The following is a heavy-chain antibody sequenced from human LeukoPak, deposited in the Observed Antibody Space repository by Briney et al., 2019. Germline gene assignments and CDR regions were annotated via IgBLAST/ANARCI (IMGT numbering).Heavy chain of an antibody. Sequence: PSETLSLTCTVSGDSISSSRHYWGWIRQPPGKGLEWIGSISYRARPYYHPYLNSRVTVSVDTSKTQFFLKLNSVSASDTAVYYCASPAVAGTLEYFHHWGQGTLVTVSS. J-gene: IGHJ1*01. CDR1: GDSISSSRHY. V-gene: IGHV4-39*01. D-gene: IGHD6-19*01. CDR3: ASPAVAGTLEYFHH. CDR2: ISYRARP.